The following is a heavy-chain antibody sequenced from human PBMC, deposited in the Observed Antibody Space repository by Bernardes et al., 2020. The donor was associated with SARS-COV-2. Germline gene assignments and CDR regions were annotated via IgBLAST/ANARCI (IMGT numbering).Heavy chain of an antibody. V-gene: IGHV1-2*02. CDR2: INPNSGGT. CDR1: GYTFTGYY. J-gene: IGHJ6*02. Sequence: ASVKVSCKASGYTFTGYYMHWVRQAPGQGLEWMGWINPNSGGTNYAQKFQGRVTMTRDTSISTAYMELSRLRSDDTAVYYCARYDNWNPHTLLWFGDHAGGMDVWGQGTTVIVSS. D-gene: IGHD3-10*01. CDR3: ARYDNWNPHTLLWFGDHAGGMDV.